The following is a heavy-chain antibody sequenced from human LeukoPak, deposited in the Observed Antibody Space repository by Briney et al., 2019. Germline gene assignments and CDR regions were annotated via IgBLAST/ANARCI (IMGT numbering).Heavy chain of an antibody. D-gene: IGHD6-13*01. CDR2: IYYSGST. CDR3: IRSSWYNDWFDP. Sequence: SETLSLTCTVSGGSISSSSYYWGWIRQPPGKGLEWIGSIYYSGSTYYNPSLKSRVTISVDTSKNQFSLKLSSVTAADTAVYYCIRSSWYNDWFDPWGQGTLVTVSS. CDR1: GGSISSSSYY. J-gene: IGHJ5*02. V-gene: IGHV4-39*01.